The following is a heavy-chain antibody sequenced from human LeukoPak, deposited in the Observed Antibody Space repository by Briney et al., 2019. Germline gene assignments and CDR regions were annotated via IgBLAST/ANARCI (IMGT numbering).Heavy chain of an antibody. V-gene: IGHV3-23*01. J-gene: IGHJ4*02. Sequence: LSGGSLRLSCAASGFTFNRNAISWVRQAPGKGLEWGSAIGGSGDKTFYADSVKGRFTISRDNSKNMVHLQMNSLTGEDTGLYYCVRRGDASSGWGDHDFWGQGALVTVSS. CDR2: IGGSGDKT. CDR1: GFTFNRNA. CDR3: VRRGDASSGWGDHDF. D-gene: IGHD6-19*01.